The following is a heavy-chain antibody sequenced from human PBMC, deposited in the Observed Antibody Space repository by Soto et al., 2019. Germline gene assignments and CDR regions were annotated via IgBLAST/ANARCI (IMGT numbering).Heavy chain of an antibody. CDR3: ATSLFWPGYFDL. Sequence: PGGSLRLSCTASGFPFSSYAMTWVRQAPGKGLECVSAIFRDGKTYYADSVKGRFTISRDNSKNTVCLQMDSLRAEDTAVYYCATSLFWPGYFDLWGRGTLVTVSS. CDR1: GFPFSSYA. V-gene: IGHV3-23*01. J-gene: IGHJ2*01. CDR2: IFRDGKT. D-gene: IGHD2-21*01.